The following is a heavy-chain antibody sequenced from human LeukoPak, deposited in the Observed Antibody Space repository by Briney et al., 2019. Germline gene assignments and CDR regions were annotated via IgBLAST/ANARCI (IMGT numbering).Heavy chain of an antibody. Sequence: GGSLRLSCAASGFTFSSYAMSWVRQAPGKGLEWVSALSGSGSSTYYADSVKGRFTISRDNSESTLYLQMNSLRAEDTAVYYCAKIGSYSVLGAYYFDSWGQGTLVTVSS. J-gene: IGHJ4*02. CDR2: LSGSGSST. D-gene: IGHD1-26*01. CDR1: GFTFSSYA. CDR3: AKIGSYSVLGAYYFDS. V-gene: IGHV3-23*01.